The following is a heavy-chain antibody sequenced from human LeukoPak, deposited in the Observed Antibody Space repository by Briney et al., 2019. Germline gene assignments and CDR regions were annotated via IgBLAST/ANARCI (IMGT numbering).Heavy chain of an antibody. J-gene: IGHJ3*02. D-gene: IGHD6-19*01. V-gene: IGHV1-18*01. CDR1: GYTFTSYG. Sequence: ASVKVSCKASGYTFTSYGISWVRQAPGQSLEWMGWISPYNSNTKYAQKLQGRVTMTTDTSTNTAYMEVRSLRSDDTAVYYCAREAPVAAGSDAFDIWGQGTMVTVSS. CDR2: ISPYNSNT. CDR3: AREAPVAAGSDAFDI.